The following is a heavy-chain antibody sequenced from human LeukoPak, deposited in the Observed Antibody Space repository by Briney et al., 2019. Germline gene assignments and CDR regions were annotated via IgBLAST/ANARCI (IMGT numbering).Heavy chain of an antibody. CDR3: AKDLHLDY. Sequence: GGSLRLSCAASGFTFDDYAMHWVRQAPGKGLEWVSGISWNSGSIGYADSVKGRFTISRDNAKNSLYLQMNSLRAEDTALYYCAKDLHLDYWGQETLVTVSS. J-gene: IGHJ4*02. CDR1: GFTFDDYA. CDR2: ISWNSGSI. V-gene: IGHV3-9*01.